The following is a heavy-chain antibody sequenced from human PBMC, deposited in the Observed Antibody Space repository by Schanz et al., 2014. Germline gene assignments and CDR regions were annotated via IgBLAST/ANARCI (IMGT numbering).Heavy chain of an antibody. Sequence: EVQLVESGGGLVKPGGSLRLSCEASEFTFSSYKMNWVRQAPGKGLEWVSSISSSGSYIHYADSVKGRFTISRDNSKNTLYLHMNTLRSEDTAVYYCASPSGYSDYGTYFDFWGQGTLVTVSS. J-gene: IGHJ4*02. CDR2: ISSSGSYI. D-gene: IGHD5-12*01. CDR3: ASPSGYSDYGTYFDF. V-gene: IGHV3-21*01. CDR1: EFTFSSYK.